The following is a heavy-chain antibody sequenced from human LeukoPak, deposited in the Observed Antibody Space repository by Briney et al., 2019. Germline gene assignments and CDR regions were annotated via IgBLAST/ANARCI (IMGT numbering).Heavy chain of an antibody. CDR1: GFTFSSYA. J-gene: IGHJ4*02. CDR2: ISYDGTHK. D-gene: IGHD4/OR15-4a*01. V-gene: IGHV3-30*04. Sequence: GGSLRLSCAAAGFTFSSYAMHWVRQAPGKGREWMIVISYDGTHKYYADSVKGRFTISRDNSKNTLYLQMNSLRAEDTAVYYCARAPLLTTLPYFDYWGQGTLVTVSS. CDR3: ARAPLLTTLPYFDY.